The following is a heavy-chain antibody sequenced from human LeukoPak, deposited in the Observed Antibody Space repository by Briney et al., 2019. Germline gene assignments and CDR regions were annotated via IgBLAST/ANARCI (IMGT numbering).Heavy chain of an antibody. J-gene: IGHJ3*02. Sequence: PSETLSLTCTVSGGSISCGNYYWSWIRQPPGKGLEWIGYIYYTGSTYYNPSLKSRVTISVDTSKNQFSLKLSSVTAADTAVYYCARVPPHDAFDIWGQGTMVTVSS. CDR3: ARVPPHDAFDI. CDR2: IYYTGST. CDR1: GGSISCGNYY. V-gene: IGHV4-30-4*08.